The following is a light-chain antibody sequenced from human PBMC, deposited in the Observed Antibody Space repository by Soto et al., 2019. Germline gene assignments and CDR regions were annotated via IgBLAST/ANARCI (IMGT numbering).Light chain of an antibody. Sequence: QSALTQPASVSGSPGQSITISCTGTSXDVGGYNYVSWYQQHPGKAPKLMIYEVSNRPSEFSNRFSGSKSGNTASLTISGLQAEDEADYYCGSYTNSGTLVFGTGTKVTVL. V-gene: IGLV2-14*01. CDR2: EVS. J-gene: IGLJ1*01. CDR3: GSYTNSGTLV. CDR1: SXDVGGYNY.